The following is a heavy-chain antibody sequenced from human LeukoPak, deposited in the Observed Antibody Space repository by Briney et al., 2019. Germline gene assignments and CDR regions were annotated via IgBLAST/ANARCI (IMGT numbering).Heavy chain of an antibody. Sequence: SSETLSLTCAVYGGSFSGYYWSWIRQPPGKGLEWIGEINHSGSTNYNPSLKSRVTISVDTSKNQFSLKLSSVTAADTAVYYCARHPLYSSGWYDDYWGQGTLVTVSS. CDR1: GGSFSGYY. D-gene: IGHD6-19*01. J-gene: IGHJ4*02. CDR3: ARHPLYSSGWYDDY. V-gene: IGHV4-34*01. CDR2: INHSGST.